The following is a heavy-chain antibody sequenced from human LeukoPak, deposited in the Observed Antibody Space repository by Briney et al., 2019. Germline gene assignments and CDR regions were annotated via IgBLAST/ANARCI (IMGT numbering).Heavy chain of an antibody. V-gene: IGHV4-34*01. CDR1: GGSFSGYY. CDR2: INHSGST. CDR3: ARGGSRRTLYYYDSSGYYPLDY. D-gene: IGHD3-22*01. Sequence: SETLSLTCAVYGGSFSGYYWSWIRQPPGKGLEWVGEINHSGSTNYNPSLKSRVTISVDTSKNQFSLKLSSVTAADTAVYYCARGGSRRTLYYYDSSGYYPLDYWGQGTLVTVSS. J-gene: IGHJ4*02.